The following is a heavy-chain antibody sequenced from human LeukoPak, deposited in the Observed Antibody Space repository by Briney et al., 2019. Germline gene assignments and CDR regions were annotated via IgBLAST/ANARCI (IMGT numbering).Heavy chain of an antibody. Sequence: SETLSLTCTISGGSTGSYYCYWIRQPAGKGLEWIGRIYSGGTTAYNPSLKSRVTMSVDTSKNQFSLKLSSVTAADTAVYYCARGTTNYYYYYMDVWGKGTTVTVSS. D-gene: IGHD1-14*01. CDR2: IYSGGTT. V-gene: IGHV4-4*07. CDR1: GGSTGSYY. J-gene: IGHJ6*03. CDR3: ARGTTNYYYYYMDV.